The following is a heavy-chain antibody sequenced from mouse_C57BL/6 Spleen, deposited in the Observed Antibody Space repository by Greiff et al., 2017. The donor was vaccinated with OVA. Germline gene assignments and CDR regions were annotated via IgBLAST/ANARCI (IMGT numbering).Heavy chain of an antibody. J-gene: IGHJ4*01. Sequence: VQLQQSGAELMKPGASVKLSCKATGYTFTGYWIEWVKQRPGHGLEWIGRIDPEDGETKYAPKFQGKATITADTSSNTAYLQLSSLTSEDTAVYYCATLYYGSSDYAMDYWGQGTSVTVSS. CDR1: GYTFTGYW. CDR3: ATLYYGSSDYAMDY. D-gene: IGHD1-1*01. V-gene: IGHV14-2*01. CDR2: IDPEDGET.